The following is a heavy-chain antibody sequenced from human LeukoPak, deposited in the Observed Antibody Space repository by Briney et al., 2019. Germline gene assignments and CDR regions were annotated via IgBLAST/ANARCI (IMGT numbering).Heavy chain of an antibody. D-gene: IGHD2-2*01. V-gene: IGHV3-30-3*01. Sequence: ERSLRLSCAASGFTFSSYAMHWVRQAPGKGLEWVAVISYDGSNKYYADSVKGRFTISRDNSKNTLYLQMNSLRAEDTAVYYCARGAGSSTSSGKYYYYYGMDVWGQGTTVTVSS. J-gene: IGHJ6*02. CDR2: ISYDGSNK. CDR3: ARGAGSSTSSGKYYYYYGMDV. CDR1: GFTFSSYA.